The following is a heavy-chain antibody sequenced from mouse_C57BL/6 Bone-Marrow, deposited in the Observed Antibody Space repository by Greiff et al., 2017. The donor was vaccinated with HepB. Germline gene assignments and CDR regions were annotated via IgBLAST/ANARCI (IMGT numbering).Heavy chain of an antibody. CDR2: INPNNGGT. CDR3: AREGIGLRGTTGDYWYFDV. CDR1: GYTFTDYN. J-gene: IGHJ1*03. D-gene: IGHD1-1*01. V-gene: IGHV1-18*01. Sequence: EVQGVESGPELVKPGASVKIPCKASGYTFTDYNMDWVKQSHGKSLEWIGDINPNNGGTIYNQKFKGKATLTVDKSSSTAYMELRSLTSEDTAVYYCAREGIGLRGTTGDYWYFDVWGTGTTVTVSS.